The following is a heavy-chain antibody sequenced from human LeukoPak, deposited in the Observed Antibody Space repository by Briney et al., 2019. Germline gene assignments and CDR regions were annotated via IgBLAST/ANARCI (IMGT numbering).Heavy chain of an antibody. CDR2: ISRTGSDT. J-gene: IGHJ4*02. Sequence: GGSLRLSCAASGFTFSSHAMTWVRQAPGKGLEWVSGISRTGSDTYYADSVKGRFIISRDTSKSTMSLQMNSLRAEDTATYYCARRQVGYTFGSPDCWGQGTLVTVSS. V-gene: IGHV3-23*05. CDR1: GFTFSSHA. CDR3: ARRQVGYTFGSPDC. D-gene: IGHD5-18*01.